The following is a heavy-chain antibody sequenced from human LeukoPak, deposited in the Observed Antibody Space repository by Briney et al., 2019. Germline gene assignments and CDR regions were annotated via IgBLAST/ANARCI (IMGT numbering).Heavy chain of an antibody. CDR1: GYTFTSYD. J-gene: IGHJ4*02. V-gene: IGHV1-8*03. CDR2: MNPNSGNT. Sequence: ASVKVSCKASGYTFTSYDINWVRQATGQGLEWMGWMNPNSGNTGYAQKFQGRVTITRNTSISTAYMELSSLRSEDTAVYYCAIFHSSSWIIGYWGQGTLVTVSS. CDR3: AIFHSSSWIIGY. D-gene: IGHD6-13*01.